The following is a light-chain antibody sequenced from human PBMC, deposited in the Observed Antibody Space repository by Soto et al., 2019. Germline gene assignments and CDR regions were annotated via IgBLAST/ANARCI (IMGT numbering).Light chain of an antibody. Sequence: EIVLTQSPVTLSVSPGEKATLSCRASQSVSSNLAWYQQKPGQAPRLLIYGASTRANGVPARLSCGGSGTEFTLHIGSLQSEYFALYYCQQYRTFGQGTQVEIK. V-gene: IGKV3-15*01. CDR1: QSVSSN. J-gene: IGKJ1*01. CDR3: QQYRT. CDR2: GAS.